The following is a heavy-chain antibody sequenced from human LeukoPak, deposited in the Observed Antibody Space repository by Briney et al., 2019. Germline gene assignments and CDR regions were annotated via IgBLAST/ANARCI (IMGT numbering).Heavy chain of an antibody. Sequence: ASVKVSCKASGGTFSSYAISWVRQAPGQGLEWMGGIIPIFGTANYAQKFQGRVTITADESTSTAYMELSSLRSEDTAVYYCARGRMSTILFDYWGQGTLVTVSS. D-gene: IGHD5-24*01. J-gene: IGHJ4*02. CDR3: ARGRMSTILFDY. V-gene: IGHV1-69*13. CDR1: GGTFSSYA. CDR2: IIPIFGTA.